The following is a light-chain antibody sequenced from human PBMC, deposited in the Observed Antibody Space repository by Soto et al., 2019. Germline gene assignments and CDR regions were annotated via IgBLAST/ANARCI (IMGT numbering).Light chain of an antibody. CDR1: QGISSY. J-gene: IGKJ4*01. CDR3: QQLKSYPVT. V-gene: IGKV1-9*01. Sequence: DIQLTQSPSFLSASVGDRVTITCRASQGISSYLAWYQQEPGKAPKPLIYAASTLQSGVPSRFSGGGSGTEFTLTISSLQPEHVSTYYCQQLKSYPVTFGGGTKVEIK. CDR2: AAS.